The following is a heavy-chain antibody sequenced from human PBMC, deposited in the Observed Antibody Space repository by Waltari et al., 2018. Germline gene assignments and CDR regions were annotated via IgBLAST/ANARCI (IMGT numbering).Heavy chain of an antibody. CDR3: ARRRIAARPGFDY. CDR2: SYYSGST. V-gene: IGHV4-39*01. CDR1: GGSISSSSYY. J-gene: IGHJ4*02. Sequence: QLQLQESGPGLVKPSETLSLTCTVSGGSISSSSYYWGWIRQPPGKGLEWIGSSYYSGSTYYNPSLKSRVTISVDTSKNQFSLKLSSVTAADTAVYYCARRRIAARPGFDYWGQGTLVTVSS. D-gene: IGHD6-6*01.